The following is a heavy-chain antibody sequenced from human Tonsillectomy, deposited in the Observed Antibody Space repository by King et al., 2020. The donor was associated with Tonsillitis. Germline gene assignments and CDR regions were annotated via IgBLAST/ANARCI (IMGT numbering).Heavy chain of an antibody. V-gene: IGHV4-59*01. D-gene: IGHD5-18*01. Sequence: VQLQESGPGLVKPSETLSLTCTVSGGSISGYYWSWIRQPPGTGLEWIGYIYYSGSTNYNPSLNSRVSISVDTSKNQFSLKLSSVTAADTAVYYCARTPLSGYSYGYFDYWGQGTLVTVSS. CDR2: IYYSGST. CDR1: GGSISGYY. CDR3: ARTPLSGYSYGYFDY. J-gene: IGHJ4*02.